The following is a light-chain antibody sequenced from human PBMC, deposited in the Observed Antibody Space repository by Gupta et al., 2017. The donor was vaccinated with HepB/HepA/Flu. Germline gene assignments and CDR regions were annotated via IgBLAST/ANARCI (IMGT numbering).Light chain of an antibody. J-gene: IGKJ1*01. Sequence: DIVMTQSPATLAVYPGERATLSCRASPSGSSNLAWYQQKPGQAPRLLIYGASTRATGIPARFSGSGSGTEFTLTISSLQSEDFAVYYCQQYNNWPRTFGQGTKVEIK. CDR3: QQYNNWPRT. V-gene: IGKV3-15*01. CDR2: GAS. CDR1: PSGSSN.